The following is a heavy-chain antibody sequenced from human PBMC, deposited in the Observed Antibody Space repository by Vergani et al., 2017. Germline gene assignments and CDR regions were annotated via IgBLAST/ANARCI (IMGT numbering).Heavy chain of an antibody. V-gene: IGHV3-23*01. CDR1: GFTLSNYA. D-gene: IGHD6-13*01. CDR2: ISGSGGRT. Sequence: EVQLLESGGGLVQPWGSLRLSCAASGFTLSNYAMSWVRQAPGKGLEWVSAISGSGGRTYYADSVKGRFTISRDNAKNSLYLQMNSLRAEDTALYYCARDSPFRWRSSWYFDYWGQGTLVTVSS. J-gene: IGHJ4*02. CDR3: ARDSPFRWRSSWYFDY.